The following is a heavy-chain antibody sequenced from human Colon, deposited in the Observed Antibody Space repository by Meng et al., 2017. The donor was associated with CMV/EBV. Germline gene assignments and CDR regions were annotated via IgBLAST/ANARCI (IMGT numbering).Heavy chain of an antibody. CDR2: VYYSGSA. J-gene: IGHJ4*02. D-gene: IGHD1-1*01. CDR1: GGSISSSTYY. V-gene: IGHV4-61*05. CDR3: ARGLGHASNNSHDY. Sequence: SETLSLTCTVSGGSISSSTYYWGWIRQPPGKGLEWMGHVYYSGSATYSPSLRSRVSILLDMSKNQFSLKLRSVSAADTAMYFCARGLGHASNNSHDYWGQGTLVTVSS.